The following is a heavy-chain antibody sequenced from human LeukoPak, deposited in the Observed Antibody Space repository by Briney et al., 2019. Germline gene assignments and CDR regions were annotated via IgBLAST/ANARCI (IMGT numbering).Heavy chain of an antibody. CDR2: INHSGST. D-gene: IGHD4-17*01. J-gene: IGHJ3*02. CDR1: GGSFSGYY. Sequence: SETLSLTCAVYGGSFSGYYWSWIRQPPGKGLEWIGEINHSGSTNYNPSLKSRVTISVDTSKNQFSLKLSSVTAADTAVYYCARDNGESDAFDIWGQGTMVTVSS. CDR3: ARDNGESDAFDI. V-gene: IGHV4-34*01.